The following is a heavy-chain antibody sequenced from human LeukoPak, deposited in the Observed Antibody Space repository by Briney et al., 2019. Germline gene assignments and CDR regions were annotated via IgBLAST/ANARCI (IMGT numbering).Heavy chain of an antibody. D-gene: IGHD3-22*01. V-gene: IGHV3-23*01. J-gene: IGHJ4*02. Sequence: PGGSLRLSCAASGFTFSSYAMTWVRQSPGKGLEWVSAITSGGSKTWSADSVEGRFTISRDNSMNTLYLHMNRLRAEDTATYYCAKDHSDSRGLSCLLHQDWGQGTLVTVSS. CDR1: GFTFSSYA. CDR3: AKDHSDSRGLSCLLHQD. CDR2: ITSGGSKT.